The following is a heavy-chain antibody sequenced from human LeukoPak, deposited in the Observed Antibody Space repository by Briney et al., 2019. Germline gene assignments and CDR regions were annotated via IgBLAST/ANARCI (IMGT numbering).Heavy chain of an antibody. Sequence: GASVKVSCKASGGTFSSYAISWVRQAPGQGLEWMGGIIPIFGTANYAQKFQGRVTITTDESTSTAYMELSSLRPEDTAVYYCARTLTYDSSGYYYEAFDIWGQGTMVTVSS. V-gene: IGHV1-69*05. CDR1: GGTFSSYA. J-gene: IGHJ3*02. CDR2: IIPIFGTA. CDR3: ARTLTYDSSGYYYEAFDI. D-gene: IGHD3-22*01.